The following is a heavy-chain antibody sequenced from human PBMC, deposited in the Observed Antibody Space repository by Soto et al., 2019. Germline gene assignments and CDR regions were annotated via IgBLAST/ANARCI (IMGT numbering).Heavy chain of an antibody. D-gene: IGHD3-3*01. CDR2: IYYSGST. CDR3: ARVGAHYDFWSGFLADDREFDY. CDR1: GGSISSSSYY. J-gene: IGHJ4*02. Sequence: QLQLQESGPGLVKPSETLSLTCTVSGGSISSSSYYWGWIRQPPGKGLEWIGSIYYSGSTYYNPSLKSRVTISVDTSKNQFSLKLSSVTAADTAVYYCARVGAHYDFWSGFLADDREFDYWGQGTLVTVSS. V-gene: IGHV4-39*01.